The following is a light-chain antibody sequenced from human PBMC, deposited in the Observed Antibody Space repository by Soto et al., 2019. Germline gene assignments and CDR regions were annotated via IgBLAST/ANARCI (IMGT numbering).Light chain of an antibody. CDR2: SNN. J-gene: IGLJ1*01. V-gene: IGLV1-44*01. CDR1: SSKIGSNT. CDR3: AAWDDSLNGYV. Sequence: QSVLTQPPSASGTPGQRVTISCSGSSSKIGSNTVNWYQQLPGTAPKLLIYSNNQRPSGVPDRFSGSKSGTSASLAISGPQSEDEADYYCAAWDDSLNGYVFGTGTKVTVL.